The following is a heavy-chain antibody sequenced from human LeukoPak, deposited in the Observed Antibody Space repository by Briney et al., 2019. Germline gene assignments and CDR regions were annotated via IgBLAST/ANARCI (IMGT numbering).Heavy chain of an antibody. CDR3: ARHRQREGDFDY. CDR2: IYYSGST. J-gene: IGHJ4*02. Sequence: SETLSLTCTVSGVSISSSSYYWGWIRQPPGKGLEWIGSIYYSGSTYYNPSLKSRGTISVDTSKNQFSLKLSSVTAADTAMYYCARHRQREGDFDYWGQGTLVTVSS. CDR1: GVSISSSSYY. V-gene: IGHV4-39*01. D-gene: IGHD1-26*01.